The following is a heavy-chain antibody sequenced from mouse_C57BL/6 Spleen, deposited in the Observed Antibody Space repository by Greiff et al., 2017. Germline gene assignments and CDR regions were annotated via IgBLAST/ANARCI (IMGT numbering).Heavy chain of an antibody. D-gene: IGHD1-2*01. CDR2: INPNNGGT. CDR3: ARSGYYGLGYFDV. J-gene: IGHJ1*03. Sequence: VQLQQSGPELVKPGASVKISCKASGYTFTDYYMNWVKQSHGKSLEWIGDINPNNGGTSYNQKFKGKATLTVDKSSSTAYMELRSLTSEDSAVYYCARSGYYGLGYFDVWGTGTTVTVSS. CDR1: GYTFTDYY. V-gene: IGHV1-26*01.